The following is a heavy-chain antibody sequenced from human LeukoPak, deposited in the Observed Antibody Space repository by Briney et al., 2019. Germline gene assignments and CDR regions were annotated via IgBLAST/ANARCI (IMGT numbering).Heavy chain of an antibody. D-gene: IGHD4-11*01. CDR1: GFNFSSYG. J-gene: IGHJ4*02. Sequence: GGSLRLFCGTSGFNFSSYGMHGGRQAPGKGREWLAVIWYDGNKKSYADSLKGRFTIPRDNFKNTLYLQMKSLTAEDTAVYYCVKDRYGNYHYFDCWGQGALVSVSS. CDR2: IWYDGNKK. CDR3: VKDRYGNYHYFDC. V-gene: IGHV3-33*06.